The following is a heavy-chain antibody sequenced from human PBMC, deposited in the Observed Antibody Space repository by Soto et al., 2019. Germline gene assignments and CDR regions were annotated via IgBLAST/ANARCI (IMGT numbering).Heavy chain of an antibody. CDR1: GDSVSSNSAA. CDR2: TYYRSKWYN. D-gene: IGHD2-2*01. J-gene: IGHJ3*02. CDR3: ARGDIVVVPAASEEAFDI. Sequence: PSQTLSLTCAISGDSVSSNSAAWNWIRQSPSRGLEWLGRTYYRSKWYNDYAVSVKSRITINPDTSKNQFSLQLNSVTPEDTAVYYFARGDIVVVPAASEEAFDIWGQGTMVTVSS. V-gene: IGHV6-1*01.